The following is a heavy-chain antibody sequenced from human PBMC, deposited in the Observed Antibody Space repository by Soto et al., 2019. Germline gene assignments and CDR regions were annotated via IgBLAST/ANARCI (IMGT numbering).Heavy chain of an antibody. J-gene: IGHJ6*02. CDR1: GITVSSNY. V-gene: IGHV3-53*01. CDR2: IYSGGST. CDR3: AREEHYYYGMDV. D-gene: IGHD1-26*01. Sequence: GGSLRLSCAASGITVSSNYMSWVRQAPGKGLEWVSGIYSGGSTYYADSVKGRFTISRDNSKNTLYLQMNSLRAEDTAVYYCAREEHYYYGMDVWGQGTTVIVCS.